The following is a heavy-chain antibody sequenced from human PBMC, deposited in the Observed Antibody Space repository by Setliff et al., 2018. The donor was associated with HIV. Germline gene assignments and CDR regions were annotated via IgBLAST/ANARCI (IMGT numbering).Heavy chain of an antibody. CDR1: GYTFINYG. CDR3: ARGGYYSGSGMNYHYYGLDV. Sequence: GASVKVSCKTSGYTFINYGITWVRQAPGQGLEGMGWISPYNDYTNYEQSLQGRVRMTTDTSTRTAYMDLRGLRSNDTAVYYCARGGYYSGSGMNYHYYGLDVWGQGTTVTVSS. J-gene: IGHJ6*02. V-gene: IGHV1-18*04. CDR2: ISPYNDYT. D-gene: IGHD3-10*01.